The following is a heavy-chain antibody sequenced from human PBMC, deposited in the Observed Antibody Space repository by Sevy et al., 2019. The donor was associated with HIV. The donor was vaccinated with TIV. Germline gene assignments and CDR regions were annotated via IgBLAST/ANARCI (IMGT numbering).Heavy chain of an antibody. V-gene: IGHV3-15*01. CDR3: ATAPGYYDSAPFDY. Sequence: GGSLRLSCAVSGFTFNNASMNWVRQAPGTGLQWVGLIKCKIDGETTDYAAPVKGRLTISRDDSKNTLFLQMNSLKIEDTAVYYCATAPGYYDSAPFDYWGPGSLVTVSS. CDR2: IKCKIDGETT. J-gene: IGHJ4*02. D-gene: IGHD3-22*01. CDR1: GFTFNNAS.